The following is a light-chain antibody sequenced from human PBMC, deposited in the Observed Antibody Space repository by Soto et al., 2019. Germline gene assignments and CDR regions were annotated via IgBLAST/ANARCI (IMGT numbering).Light chain of an antibody. J-gene: IGLJ3*02. V-gene: IGLV2-8*01. CDR2: EVS. CDR1: SSDVGSYNY. Sequence: QSVLTQPPSASGSPGQSVSISCTGTSSDVGSYNYVSWYQQHPGKAPKLMIYEVSKRPSGVPDRFSGSKSGNTASLTVSGLQAEDEADYYCSSYAGSYSGVFGGGTQLTVL. CDR3: SSYAGSYSGV.